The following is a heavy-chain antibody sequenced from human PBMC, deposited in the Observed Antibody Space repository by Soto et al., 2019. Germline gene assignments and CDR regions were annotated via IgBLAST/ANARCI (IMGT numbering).Heavy chain of an antibody. D-gene: IGHD3-16*01. J-gene: IGHJ3*02. CDR3: NPVDLIGGSKEVVFDI. V-gene: IGHV1-58*01. CDR2: IVVGSGNT. Sequence: GASVKVSCKASGFTFTSSAVQWVRQARGQRLEWIGRIVVGSGNTNYAQKFQERVTITRDMSTSTAYMELSSLRSEDTAVYYCNPVDLIGGSKEVVFDIWGQGKMVPVSS. CDR1: GFTFTSSA.